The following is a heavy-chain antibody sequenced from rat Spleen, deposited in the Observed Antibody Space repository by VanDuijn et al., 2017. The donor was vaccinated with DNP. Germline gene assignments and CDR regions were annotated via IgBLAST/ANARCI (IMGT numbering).Heavy chain of an antibody. CDR3: AIQLGVFDY. D-gene: IGHD5-1*01. CDR2: INGAGST. Sequence: EVQLQESGPGLVKPSQSLSLTCSVTGYSIPSSFRWSWIRKFPGDKLEWMGYINGAGSTNYNPSLKSRIHITRDTSKNQFFLQVNSVTTVDSATYYCAIQLGVFDYWGQGVMVTVSS. V-gene: IGHV3-3*01. J-gene: IGHJ2*01. CDR1: GYSIPSSFR.